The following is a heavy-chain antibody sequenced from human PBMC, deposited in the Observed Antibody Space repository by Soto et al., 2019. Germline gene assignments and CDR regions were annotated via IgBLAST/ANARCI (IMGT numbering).Heavy chain of an antibody. Sequence: SETLSLTCAVYGGSFSGYYWSWIRQPPGKGLEWIGDIYYSGSTNYNPSLKSRVTISVDTSKNQFSLKLSSVTAADTAVYYCARWGRAAQDFDYWGQGTLVTVSS. CDR1: GGSFSGYY. J-gene: IGHJ4*02. CDR3: ARWGRAAQDFDY. D-gene: IGHD6-6*01. CDR2: IYYSGST. V-gene: IGHV4-59*01.